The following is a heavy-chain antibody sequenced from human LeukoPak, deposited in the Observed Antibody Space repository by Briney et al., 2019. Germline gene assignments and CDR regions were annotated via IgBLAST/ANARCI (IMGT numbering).Heavy chain of an antibody. CDR3: ATSRITMIGDYMDF. CDR1: GFIFRNYP. D-gene: IGHD3-22*01. CDR2: ISYDGKTQ. Sequence: GGSLRLSRVGSGFIFRNYPMYWVPPAPGKGREWVAVISYDGKTQNYANPVKGRFTLPRDNSKTTVYLTVISLRTEDTALYYCATSRITMIGDYMDFWGRGTAVTVSS. V-gene: IGHV3-30*04. J-gene: IGHJ6*03.